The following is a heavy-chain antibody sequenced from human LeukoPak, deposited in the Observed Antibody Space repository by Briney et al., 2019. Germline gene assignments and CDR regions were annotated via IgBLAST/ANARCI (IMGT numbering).Heavy chain of an antibody. CDR3: AKGGGRYCSGGSCYLGASFDS. J-gene: IGHJ4*02. CDR2: ISYDGSNK. Sequence: TGGSLRLSCAASGFTFSSYGMHWCRQAPVKGLEWVAVISYDGSNKYYADSVKGRFTISRDNSKNKLYLQMSSLTAADTAVYYCAKGGGRYCSGGSCYLGASFDSWGEGPLVSVPS. V-gene: IGHV3-30*18. CDR1: GFTFSSYG. D-gene: IGHD2-15*01.